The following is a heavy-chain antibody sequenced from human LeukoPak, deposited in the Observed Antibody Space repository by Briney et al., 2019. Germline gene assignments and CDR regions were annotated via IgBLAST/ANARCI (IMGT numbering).Heavy chain of an antibody. CDR2: ISYDGSNK. J-gene: IGHJ4*02. V-gene: IGHV3-30*19. CDR1: GFTFSSYG. Sequence: GGSLRLSCAASGFTFSSYGMHWVRQAPGKGLEWVAVISYDGSNKYYADSVKGRFTISRDNSKNTLYLQMNSLRAEDTAVYYCARGIYSSGYYHMGDYFDYWGQGTLVTVSS. CDR3: ARGIYSSGYYHMGDYFDY. D-gene: IGHD3-22*01.